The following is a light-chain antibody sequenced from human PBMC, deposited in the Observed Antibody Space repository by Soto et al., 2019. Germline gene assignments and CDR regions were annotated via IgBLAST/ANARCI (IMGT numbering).Light chain of an antibody. CDR1: QSISSW. Sequence: DIQMTQSPSTLSASVGDRVTITCRASQSISSWLAWYQQKPGKAPKLLIYKASSLESGVPSRFSGSGSGTEFTLTISSLQPDDFATYYCQQYNSYSPITFGGATKVDIK. V-gene: IGKV1-5*03. J-gene: IGKJ4*01. CDR2: KAS. CDR3: QQYNSYSPIT.